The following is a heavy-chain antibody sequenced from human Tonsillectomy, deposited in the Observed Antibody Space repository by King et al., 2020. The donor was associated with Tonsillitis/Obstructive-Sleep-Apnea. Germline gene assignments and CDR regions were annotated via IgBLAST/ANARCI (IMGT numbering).Heavy chain of an antibody. J-gene: IGHJ3*02. D-gene: IGHD2-15*01. CDR3: ARDREDIVVVVAATLLGFDAFDI. CDR1: GFTFSSYG. Sequence: VQLQESGGGVVQPGRSLRLSCAASGFTFSSYGMHWVRQAPGQGLEWGAGIWYDGSNKYYADSVKGRFTISRDNSQNTLYLQKNSLRPEDTAVYYCARDREDIVVVVAATLLGFDAFDIWGQGTMVTVSS. CDR2: IWYDGSNK. V-gene: IGHV3-33*01.